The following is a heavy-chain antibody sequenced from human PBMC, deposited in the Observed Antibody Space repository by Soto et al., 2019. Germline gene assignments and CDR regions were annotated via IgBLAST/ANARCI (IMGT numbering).Heavy chain of an antibody. J-gene: IGHJ5*02. Sequence: PPGKGLEWIGEINHSGSTNYNPSLKSRVTISVDTSKNQFSLKLSSVTAADTAVYYCASREDIVVVVAATPGWFDPWGQGTLVTVSS. D-gene: IGHD2-15*01. CDR2: INHSGST. V-gene: IGHV4-34*01. CDR3: ASREDIVVVVAATPGWFDP.